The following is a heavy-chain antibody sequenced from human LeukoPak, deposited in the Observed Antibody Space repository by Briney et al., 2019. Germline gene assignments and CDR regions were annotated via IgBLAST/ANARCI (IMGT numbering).Heavy chain of an antibody. Sequence: GGSLRLSCAASGFTFSSYWMSWVRQAPGKGLEWVSYISSSSSTIYYADSVKGRFTISRDNAKNSLYLQMNSLRAEDTAVYYCARADYDFWSGYASSYFDYWGQGTLVTVSS. CDR2: ISSSSSTI. J-gene: IGHJ4*02. V-gene: IGHV3-48*01. CDR3: ARADYDFWSGYASSYFDY. D-gene: IGHD3-3*01. CDR1: GFTFSSYW.